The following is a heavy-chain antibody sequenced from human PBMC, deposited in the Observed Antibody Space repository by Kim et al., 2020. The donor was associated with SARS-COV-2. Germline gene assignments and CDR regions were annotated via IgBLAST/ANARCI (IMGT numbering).Heavy chain of an antibody. V-gene: IGHV4-59*01. CDR1: GGSISSYY. Sequence: SETLSLTCTVSGGSISSYYWSWIRQPPGKGLEWIGYIYYSGSTNYNPSLKSRVTISVDTSKNQFSLKLSSVTAADTAVYYCARDGRITMVPGESWYFDLWGRGTLVTVSS. J-gene: IGHJ2*01. CDR3: ARDGRITMVPGESWYFDL. D-gene: IGHD3-10*01. CDR2: IYYSGST.